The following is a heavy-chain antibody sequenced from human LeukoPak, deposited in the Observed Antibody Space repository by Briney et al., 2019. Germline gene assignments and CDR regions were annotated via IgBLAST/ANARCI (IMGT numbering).Heavy chain of an antibody. V-gene: IGHV3-48*04. CDR1: GFTFSSYS. CDR2: ISGNGGTI. CDR3: ARDPYYYASGN. J-gene: IGHJ4*02. Sequence: GGSLRLSCAASGFTFSSYSINWVRQAPGKGLEWVSYISGNGGTIYYADSVRGRFTVSRDNAKNSLYLQMNSLRVEDTAVYYCARDPYYYASGNWGQGTLVTVSS. D-gene: IGHD3-10*01.